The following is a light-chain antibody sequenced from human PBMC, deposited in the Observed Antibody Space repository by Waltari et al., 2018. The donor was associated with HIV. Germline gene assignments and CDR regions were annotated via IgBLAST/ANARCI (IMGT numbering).Light chain of an antibody. V-gene: IGKV3-11*01. CDR3: QQRRSWPPLT. CDR2: DTF. CDR1: QSLSDY. J-gene: IGKJ4*01. Sequence: EIVLTQSPATLSLSPGERATLSCRASQSLSDYLAWYQQKPGQPPRLLIYDTFNRATGIPARFSGSGSGTDFTLTISSLEPEDFAVYYCQQRRSWPPLTFGGGTKVEIK.